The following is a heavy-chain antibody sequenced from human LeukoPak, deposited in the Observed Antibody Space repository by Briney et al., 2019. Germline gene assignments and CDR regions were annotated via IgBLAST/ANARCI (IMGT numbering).Heavy chain of an antibody. CDR1: GYSFTTYW. Sequence: GESLKISCKGSGYSFTTYWITWVRQMPGKGLEWMGRIDPSDSYTNYSPSFQGHVTISADKSISTVYLQWSSLKASDTALYYCARDPGSGYEVTWGQGTLVTVSA. D-gene: IGHD3-3*01. CDR2: IDPSDSYT. V-gene: IGHV5-10-1*01. CDR3: ARDPGSGYEVT. J-gene: IGHJ1*01.